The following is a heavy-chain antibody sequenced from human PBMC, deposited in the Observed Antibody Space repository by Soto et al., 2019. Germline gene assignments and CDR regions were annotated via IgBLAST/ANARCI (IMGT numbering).Heavy chain of an antibody. CDR3: ARFFKRGMDV. Sequence: HPGGSLRLSCTASGFTFGDYAMSWFRQAPGKGLEWVGFIRSKAYGGTTEYAASVKGRFTISRDDSKSIAYLQMNSLRAEDTAVYYSARFFKRGMDVWGQGTTVTVSS. CDR1: GFTFGDYA. CDR2: IRSKAYGGTT. V-gene: IGHV3-49*03. J-gene: IGHJ6*02. D-gene: IGHD6-25*01.